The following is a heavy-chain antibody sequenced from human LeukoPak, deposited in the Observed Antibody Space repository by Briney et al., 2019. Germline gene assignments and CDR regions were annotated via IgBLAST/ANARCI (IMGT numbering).Heavy chain of an antibody. D-gene: IGHD3-22*01. CDR1: GYSISSGYY. V-gene: IGHV4-38-2*02. J-gene: IGHJ4*02. CDR3: AGKTYYYDSSGQGLDY. Sequence: PSETLSLTCTVSGYSISSGYYWGWIRQPPGKGLEWIGSIYYSGSTYYNPSLKSRVTISVDTSKNQFSLKLSSVTAADTAVYYCAGKTYYYDSSGQGLDYWGQGTLVTVSS. CDR2: IYYSGST.